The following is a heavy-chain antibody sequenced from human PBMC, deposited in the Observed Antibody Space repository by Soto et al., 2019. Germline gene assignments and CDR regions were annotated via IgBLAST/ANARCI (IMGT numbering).Heavy chain of an antibody. D-gene: IGHD2-21*01. CDR2: IYTSGST. CDR3: ARDPPCCEGPRYYYYYYGMDV. CDR1: GGSISSYY. J-gene: IGHJ6*02. Sequence: SETLSLTCTVSGGSISSYYWSWIRQPAGKGLEWIGRIYTSGSTNYNPSLKSRVTMSVDTSKNQFSLKLSSVTAADTAVYYCARDPPCCEGPRYYYYYYGMDVWGQGTTVTVS. V-gene: IGHV4-4*07.